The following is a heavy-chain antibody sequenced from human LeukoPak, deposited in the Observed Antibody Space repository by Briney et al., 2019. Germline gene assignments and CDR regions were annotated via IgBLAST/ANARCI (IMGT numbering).Heavy chain of an antibody. D-gene: IGHD1-26*01. CDR3: ARDHSGSYSGVDY. Sequence: PGGSLRLSCAASGFTFTSYWMSWVRQAPGKGLEWVSSISSSSSYIYYADSVKGRFTISRDNAKNSLYLQMNSLRAEDTAVYYCARDHSGSYSGVDYWGQGTLVTVSS. V-gene: IGHV3-21*01. CDR1: GFTFTSYW. J-gene: IGHJ4*02. CDR2: ISSSSSYI.